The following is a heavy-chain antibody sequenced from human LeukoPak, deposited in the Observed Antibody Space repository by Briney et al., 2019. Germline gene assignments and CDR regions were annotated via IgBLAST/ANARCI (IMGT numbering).Heavy chain of an antibody. CDR1: GFTFSSYS. V-gene: IGHV3-53*01. J-gene: IGHJ6*02. CDR2: IYSGGST. D-gene: IGHD6-19*01. Sequence: PGGSLRLSCAASGFTFSSYSMNWVRQAPGKGLEWVSVIYSGGSTYYADSVKGRFTISRDNSKNTLYLQMNSLRAEDTAVYYCARMMDSSGWYIRYYGMDVWGQGTTVTVSS. CDR3: ARMMDSSGWYIRYYGMDV.